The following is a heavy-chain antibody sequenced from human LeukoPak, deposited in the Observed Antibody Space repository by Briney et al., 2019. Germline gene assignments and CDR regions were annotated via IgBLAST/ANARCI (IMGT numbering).Heavy chain of an antibody. J-gene: IGHJ4*02. D-gene: IGHD3-22*01. V-gene: IGHV3-23*01. Sequence: GGSLRLSCAASGFTFSSYAMSWVRQAPGKGLEWVSAISGSGGSTYYADSVKGRFTISRDNSKNTLYLQMNSLRAEDTAVYYCAKEGDYCDSSGYLFDYWGQGTLVTVSS. CDR2: ISGSGGST. CDR1: GFTFSSYA. CDR3: AKEGDYCDSSGYLFDY.